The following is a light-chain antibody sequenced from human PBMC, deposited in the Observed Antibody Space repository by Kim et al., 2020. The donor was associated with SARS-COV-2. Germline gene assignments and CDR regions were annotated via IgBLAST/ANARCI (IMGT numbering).Light chain of an antibody. V-gene: IGKV1-39*01. CDR3: QQSHSIPYT. CDR2: AAS. CDR1: QTISRY. J-gene: IGKJ2*01. Sequence: DIQMTQSPSSLSASAGDSITITCRASQTISRYLNWYQQKPGKAPNLLISAASTLQSGVPYRFSGGGSGTEFTLTINSLQPEDSATYYCQQSHSIPYTFGQGTKLEI.